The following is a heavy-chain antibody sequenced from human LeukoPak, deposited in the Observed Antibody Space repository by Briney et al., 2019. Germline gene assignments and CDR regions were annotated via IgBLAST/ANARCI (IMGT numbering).Heavy chain of an antibody. D-gene: IGHD1-26*01. J-gene: IGHJ4*02. CDR2: IRWNSGSI. V-gene: IGHV3-9*01. CDR3: AKDTGGIVGASDY. CDR1: GFTFDDYA. Sequence: GGSLRLSCAASGFTFDDYAMHWVRQAPGKGLEWVSGIRWNSGSIGYADSVKGRFTISRDNAKNSLYLQMNSLRAEDTALYYCAKDTGGIVGASDYWGQGTLVTVSS.